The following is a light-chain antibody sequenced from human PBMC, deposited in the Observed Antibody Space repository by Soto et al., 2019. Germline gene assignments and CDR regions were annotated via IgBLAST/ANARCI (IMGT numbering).Light chain of an antibody. CDR3: SSYTNINTRACV. V-gene: IGLV2-14*01. J-gene: IGLJ1*01. CDR1: SGDIGSYNR. Sequence: QSAPTQPASVSGNPGQSITISCTGTSGDIGSYNRVSWYQHHPGKAPKLIIYEVTDRPSGVSNRFSGSKSGNTASLTISGLQAEDEAEYYCSSYTNINTRACVFGTGTKVTVL. CDR2: EVT.